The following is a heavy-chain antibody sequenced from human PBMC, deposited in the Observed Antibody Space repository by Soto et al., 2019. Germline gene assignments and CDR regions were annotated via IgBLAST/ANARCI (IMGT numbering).Heavy chain of an antibody. V-gene: IGHV3-48*02. D-gene: IGHD3-16*01. CDR1: ECTFSSYD. CDR2: ISKNDSPI. CDR3: ARGFSYASLGL. Sequence: EVQLVESGGGLVQPGRSLTLSCGASECTFSSYDMSWVRQAPGKGLEWLSYISKNDSPIYYADSVKGRFTISRDNAKDSLYLQMNSLRDEDTAVYFCARGFSYASLGLWGQGTLVTVSS. J-gene: IGHJ4*02.